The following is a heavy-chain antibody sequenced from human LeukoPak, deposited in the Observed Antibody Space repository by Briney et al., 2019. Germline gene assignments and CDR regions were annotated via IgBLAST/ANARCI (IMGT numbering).Heavy chain of an antibody. V-gene: IGHV3-23*01. D-gene: IGHD3-22*01. Sequence: GGSLRLSCAASGFTFSSYDLRWVRQAPGKGLECVSAIRRGVGSTYYADSVKGRFTISRDNSKNTLYLQMNNLRADDTAVYYCAKDPQGYYYDSSGPLDAFDIWGQGTMVTVSS. J-gene: IGHJ3*02. CDR2: IRRGVGST. CDR3: AKDPQGYYYDSSGPLDAFDI. CDR1: GFTFSSYD.